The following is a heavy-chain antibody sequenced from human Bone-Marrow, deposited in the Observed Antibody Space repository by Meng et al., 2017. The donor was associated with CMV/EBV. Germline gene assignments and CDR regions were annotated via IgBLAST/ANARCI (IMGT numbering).Heavy chain of an antibody. CDR2: ISGSAYTR. V-gene: IGHV3-48*03. D-gene: IGHD3-16*01. CDR3: AAGGGFDF. J-gene: IGHJ4*02. Sequence: LSLTCAASGFNFNVYEMNWVRQAPGKGLEWVAYISGSAYTRLYSDSVKGRFTISRDNAKTLVHLQMNSLRAEDTATYYCAAGGGFDFWGQGALVTVSS. CDR1: GFNFNVYE.